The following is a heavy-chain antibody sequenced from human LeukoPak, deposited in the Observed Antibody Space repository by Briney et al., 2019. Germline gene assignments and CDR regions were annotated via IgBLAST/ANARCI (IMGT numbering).Heavy chain of an antibody. CDR2: IYTSGST. CDR1: GYSISSGYY. CDR3: ARDSYGGNSPYYFDY. Sequence: KPSETLSLTCTVSGYSISSGYYWGWIRQPAGKGLEWIGRIYTSGSTNYNPSLKSRVTISVDTSKNQFSLKLSSVTAADTAVYYCARDSYGGNSPYYFDYWGQGTLVTVSS. V-gene: IGHV4-61*02. J-gene: IGHJ4*02. D-gene: IGHD4-23*01.